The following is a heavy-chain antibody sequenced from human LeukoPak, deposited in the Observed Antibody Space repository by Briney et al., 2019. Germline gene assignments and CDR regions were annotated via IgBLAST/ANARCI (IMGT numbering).Heavy chain of an antibody. CDR3: ARAGGVYTSVDYYYGMDV. Sequence: GASVTVSCKASGYTFTSYGISWVRQAPGQGLEWMGGIIPIFGTANYAQKFQGRVTITADESTSTAYMELSSLRSEDTAVYYCARAGGVYTSVDYYYGMDVWGQGTTVTVSS. D-gene: IGHD2-8*02. CDR2: IIPIFGTA. CDR1: GYTFTSYG. J-gene: IGHJ6*02. V-gene: IGHV1-69*13.